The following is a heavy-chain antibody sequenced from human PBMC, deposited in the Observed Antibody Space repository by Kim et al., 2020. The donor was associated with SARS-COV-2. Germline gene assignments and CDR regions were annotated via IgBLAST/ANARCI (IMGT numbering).Heavy chain of an antibody. CDR2: ISSSSSYI. Sequence: GGSLRLSCAASGFTFSSYSMNWVRQAPGKGLEWVSSISSSSSYIYYADSVKGRFTISRDNAKNSLYLQMNSLRAEDTAVYYCARGLRHPWTTTPVTPRYYGMDVWGQGTTVTVSS. CDR3: ARGLRHPWTTTPVTPRYYGMDV. V-gene: IGHV3-21*04. CDR1: GFTFSSYS. J-gene: IGHJ6*02. D-gene: IGHD4-17*01.